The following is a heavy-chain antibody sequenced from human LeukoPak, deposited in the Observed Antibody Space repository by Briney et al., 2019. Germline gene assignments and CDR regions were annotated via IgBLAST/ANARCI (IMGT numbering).Heavy chain of an antibody. V-gene: IGHV3-11*05. CDR1: GFTFSDYY. CDR3: ARGGYSYTWPPSYYYGMDV. CDR2: ISDSNSNYI. J-gene: IGHJ6*02. D-gene: IGHD5-18*01. Sequence: GGSLRLSCEASGFTFSDYYMSWIRQAPGKGLEWVSSISDSNSNYIYYADSVKGRFTLSRDNAKKTLYLQMNSLRAEDTAVYYCARGGYSYTWPPSYYYGMDVWGQGTTVTASS.